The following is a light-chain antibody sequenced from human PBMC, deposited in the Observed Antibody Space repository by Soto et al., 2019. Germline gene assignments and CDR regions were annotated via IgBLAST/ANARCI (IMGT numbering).Light chain of an antibody. J-gene: IGLJ1*01. CDR3: QSYDSSLSVNYV. Sequence: GQRVTISCTGSSSNIGAGYDVHWYQQLPGTAPKLLIYGNSNRPSGVPDRFSGSKSGTSASLAITGLQAEDEADYYCQSYDSSLSVNYVSGTGTKVTVL. CDR1: SSNIGAGYD. CDR2: GNS. V-gene: IGLV1-40*01.